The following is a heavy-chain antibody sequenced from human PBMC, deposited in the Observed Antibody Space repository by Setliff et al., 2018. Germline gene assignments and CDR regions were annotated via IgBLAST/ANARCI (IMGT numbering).Heavy chain of an antibody. Sequence: GGSLRLSCAASGFTFSSYGMHWVRQAPGKGLEWVAFIRYDGSNNYYADSVKGRFTISRDNSKNTLYLQMNSLRAEDTAVYYCAKVRYSSGWSPFPYYFDYWGQGTLVTVSS. CDR2: IRYDGSNN. J-gene: IGHJ4*02. CDR3: AKVRYSSGWSPFPYYFDY. V-gene: IGHV3-30*02. D-gene: IGHD6-19*01. CDR1: GFTFSSYG.